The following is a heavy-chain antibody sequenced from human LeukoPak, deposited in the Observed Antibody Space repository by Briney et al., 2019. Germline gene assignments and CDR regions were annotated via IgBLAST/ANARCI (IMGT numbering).Heavy chain of an antibody. CDR3: AGGGFGEAYYYYYYMDV. D-gene: IGHD3-10*01. CDR1: GLTVSSNC. V-gene: IGHV3-23*01. CDR2: ISGSGGST. Sequence: GGSLRLSCAASGLTVSSNCMSWVRQAPGKGLEWVSTISGSGGSTYYADSVKGRFTISRDNSKNTLYLQINSLRAEDTAVYYWAGGGFGEAYYYYYYMDVWGKGTTVTVSS. J-gene: IGHJ6*03.